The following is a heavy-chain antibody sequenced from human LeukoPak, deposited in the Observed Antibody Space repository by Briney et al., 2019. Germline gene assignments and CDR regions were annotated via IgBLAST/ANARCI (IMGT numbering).Heavy chain of an antibody. V-gene: IGHV5-51*01. J-gene: IGHJ5*02. CDR2: IYPGDSDT. D-gene: IGHD3-3*01. Sequence: GESLKISCKGSGYSFTSYWIGWVRQMPGKGLEWMGIIYPGDSDTRYSPSFQGQVTISADKSICTAYQPWSSLKASDTAMYYCARQRGLRITIFGVDSNWFDPWGQGTLVTVSS. CDR3: ARQRGLRITIFGVDSNWFDP. CDR1: GYSFTSYW.